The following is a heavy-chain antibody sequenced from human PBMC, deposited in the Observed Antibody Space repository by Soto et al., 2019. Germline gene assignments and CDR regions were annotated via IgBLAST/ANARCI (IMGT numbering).Heavy chain of an antibody. CDR2: IYYNGST. Sequence: PSETLSLTCTVSGGSISGYYWSWIRQPPGKRLEWIGYIYYNGSTNYNPSLKSRVTISVDTSKNQVVLTMTNMDPVDTATYYCAHSPESSSWVDYWGQGTLVTVSS. J-gene: IGHJ4*02. CDR3: AHSPESSSWVDY. V-gene: IGHV4-59*01. CDR1: GGSISGYY. D-gene: IGHD6-13*01.